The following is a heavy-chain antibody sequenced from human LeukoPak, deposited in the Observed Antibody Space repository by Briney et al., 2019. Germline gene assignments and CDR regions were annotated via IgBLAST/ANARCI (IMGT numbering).Heavy chain of an antibody. D-gene: IGHD4-11*01. CDR3: ARGSVGLQRNDWFDP. CDR2: ISPGSNYI. CDR1: GFSFSTYN. Sequence: GGSLRLSCAASGFSFSTYNMNWVRQAPGKGLEWVSSISPGSNYIYYTDSVKGRFTISRDNAKNSLYLQMNSLRAEDTALYYCARGSVGLQRNDWFDPWGQGTLSPSPQ. J-gene: IGHJ5*02. V-gene: IGHV3-21*01.